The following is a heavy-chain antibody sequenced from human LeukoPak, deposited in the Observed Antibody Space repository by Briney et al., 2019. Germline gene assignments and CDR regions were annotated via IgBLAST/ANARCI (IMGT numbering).Heavy chain of an antibody. J-gene: IGHJ4*02. D-gene: IGHD3-16*01. V-gene: IGHV3-7*01. CDR1: GFTFSNYW. Sequence: PGGSLRLSCAASGFTFSNYWMSWVRQALGKGLEWVANINQDGSEKYYVGSVKGRFTISRDNAKNSLYLQMNSLSAEDTAVYYCARGYRLNWGQGALVTVSS. CDR3: ARGYRLN. CDR2: INQDGSEK.